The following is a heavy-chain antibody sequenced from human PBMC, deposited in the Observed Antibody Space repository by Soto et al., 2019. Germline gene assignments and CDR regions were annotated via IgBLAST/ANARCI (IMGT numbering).Heavy chain of an antibody. D-gene: IGHD7-27*01. CDR3: ASQLTGDYYYYGMDV. Sequence: QVQLVQSGAEVKKPGSSVKVSCKASGGTFSSYAISWVRQAPGQGLEWMGGIIPIFGTADYAQKFQGRVTITADESTRTAYMELSSLRSEDTAVYSCASQLTGDYYYYGMDVWGQGTTVTVSS. V-gene: IGHV1-69*12. CDR2: IIPIFGTA. CDR1: GGTFSSYA. J-gene: IGHJ6*02.